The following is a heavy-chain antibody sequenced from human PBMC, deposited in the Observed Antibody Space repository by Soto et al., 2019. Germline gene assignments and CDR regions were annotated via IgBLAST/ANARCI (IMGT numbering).Heavy chain of an antibody. V-gene: IGHV4-30-4*01. CDR3: ARAQARNGYGQSFDI. CDR1: GASISSGVFY. D-gene: IGHD5-18*01. Sequence: QVHLLESGPGLVKPSQTLSLTCTVSGASISSGVFYWSWIRPTPGKGLEWIGNIYYRGMTNYNPSLKSRPTISQDASRNLFSLNLTSVTAADTAVYFCARAQARNGYGQSFDIWGQWSLFTVSS. CDR2: IYYRGMT. J-gene: IGHJ3*02.